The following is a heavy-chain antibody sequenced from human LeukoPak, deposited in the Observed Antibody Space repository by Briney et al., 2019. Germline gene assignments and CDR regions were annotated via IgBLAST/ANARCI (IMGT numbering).Heavy chain of an antibody. Sequence: PSETLSLTCAVSGGSFSGYYWSWIRQPPGKGLEWIGEINHSGSTNYNPSLKSRVTISVDTSKNQFSLKLSSVTAADTAVYYCARSLSGSGSYGAFDIWGQGTMVTVSS. D-gene: IGHD3-10*01. CDR2: INHSGST. J-gene: IGHJ3*02. CDR1: GGSFSGYY. CDR3: ARSLSGSGSYGAFDI. V-gene: IGHV4-34*01.